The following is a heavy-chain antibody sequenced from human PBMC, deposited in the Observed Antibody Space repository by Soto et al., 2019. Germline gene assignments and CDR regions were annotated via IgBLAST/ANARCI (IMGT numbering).Heavy chain of an antibody. V-gene: IGHV1-69*06. CDR3: ARDPYDSSGYYYYRFDY. Sequence: QVQLVQSGAEVKKPGSSVKVSCKASGGTFSSYAISWVRQAPGPGLEWMGGIIPIFGTANYAQKFQGRVTITADKSTSTAYMELSSLRSEDTAVYYCARDPYDSSGYYYYRFDYWGQGTLVTVSS. D-gene: IGHD3-22*01. CDR1: GGTFSSYA. CDR2: IIPIFGTA. J-gene: IGHJ4*02.